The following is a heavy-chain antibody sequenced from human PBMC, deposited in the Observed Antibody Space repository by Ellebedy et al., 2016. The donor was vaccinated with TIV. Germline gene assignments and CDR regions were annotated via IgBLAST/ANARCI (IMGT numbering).Heavy chain of an antibody. D-gene: IGHD4-23*01. V-gene: IGHV3-48*03. Sequence: GESLKISCAVSGFTFSSYEMNWVRQAPGKGLEWVSYISGSASVTAYADSVKGRFTISRDNARTSLYLQMNSLRVDDTAMYYCARPNYGGNQPFDYWGQGTLVTVSS. CDR1: GFTFSSYE. CDR2: ISGSASVT. J-gene: IGHJ4*02. CDR3: ARPNYGGNQPFDY.